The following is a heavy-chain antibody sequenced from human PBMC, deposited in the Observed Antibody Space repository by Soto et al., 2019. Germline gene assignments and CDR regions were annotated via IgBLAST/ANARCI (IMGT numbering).Heavy chain of an antibody. CDR1: GGSISSSNW. Sequence: SETLSLTCAVSGGSISSSNWWSWVRQPPGKGLEWIGEIFHSGSTNYNPSLKSRVTISVDKSKNQFSLKLSSVTAADTAVYYCARVNSRVDGDYEDYWGQGTLVTVSS. J-gene: IGHJ4*02. CDR3: ARVNSRVDGDYEDY. D-gene: IGHD4-17*01. V-gene: IGHV4-4*02. CDR2: IFHSGST.